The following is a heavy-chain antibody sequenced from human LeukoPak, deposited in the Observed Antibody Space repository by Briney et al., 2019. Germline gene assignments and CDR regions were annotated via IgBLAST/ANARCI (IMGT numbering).Heavy chain of an antibody. J-gene: IGHJ4*02. D-gene: IGHD5-12*01. CDR1: GFTFSSYA. Sequence: GGSLRLSCAASGFTFSSYAMSWVRQAPGKGPEWVSAISGSGGSTYYADSVKGRFTISRDNSKNTLYLQMNSLRAGDTAVYYCAKRGYSGYDTFDYWGQGTLVTVSS. V-gene: IGHV3-23*01. CDR2: ISGSGGST. CDR3: AKRGYSGYDTFDY.